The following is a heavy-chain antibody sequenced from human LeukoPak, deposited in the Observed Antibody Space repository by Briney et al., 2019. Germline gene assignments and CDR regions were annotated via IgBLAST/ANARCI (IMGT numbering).Heavy chain of an antibody. CDR1: GGSFSGYY. J-gene: IGHJ4*02. D-gene: IGHD4-17*01. Sequence: SETLSLTCAVYGGSFSGYYWSWIRQPPGKGLEWIGEINHSGSTNYNPFLKSRVTISVDTSKNQFSLKLSSVTAADTAVYYCARADYGDYGPPEYWGQGTLVTVSS. V-gene: IGHV4-34*01. CDR2: INHSGST. CDR3: ARADYGDYGPPEY.